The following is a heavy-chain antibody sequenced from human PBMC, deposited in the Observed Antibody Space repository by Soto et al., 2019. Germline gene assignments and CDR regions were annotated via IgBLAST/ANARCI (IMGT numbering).Heavy chain of an antibody. J-gene: IGHJ4*01. CDR2: VHHAGTT. CDR3: ARCISYRWVY. Sequence: KPSETLSLTCAVSGGSVNTDYWGSWVRQPPGRVLEWTGEVHHAGTTNYIKSLRSRLTMSLDKSGNQVSLELTYVAAADTAVYGGARCISYRWVYWGHGTLVTLSS. CDR1: GGSVNTDYW. D-gene: IGHD2-8*01. V-gene: IGHV4-4*01.